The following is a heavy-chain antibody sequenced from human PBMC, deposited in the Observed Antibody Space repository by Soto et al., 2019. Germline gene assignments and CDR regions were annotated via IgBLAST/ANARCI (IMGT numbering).Heavy chain of an antibody. Sequence: SETLSLTCAVHGGSFSGSYWGWIRQPPGKGLEWIGSIYYRGNTYYNPSLKTRVTISLDKSKSQFSLKLNSVTAADSAVYFCARLEGLATISYYFDYWGQGTLVTVSS. V-gene: IGHV4-39*01. CDR2: IYYRGNT. J-gene: IGHJ4*02. D-gene: IGHD3-9*01. CDR3: ARLEGLATISYYFDY. CDR1: GGSFSGSY.